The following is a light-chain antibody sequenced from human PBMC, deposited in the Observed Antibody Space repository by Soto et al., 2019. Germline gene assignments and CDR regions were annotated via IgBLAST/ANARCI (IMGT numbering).Light chain of an antibody. CDR1: QSIGIY. V-gene: IGKV1-39*01. CDR3: QQSYSTLTST. CDR2: AAS. Sequence: DIQMTQSPSSLSASVGDRVTISCRASQSIGIYLNWYQQRPGKAPKLLIYAASTLQSGVPSRFSGSGSGTDFTLTISSLQPEDFATYYCQQSYSTLTSTFGQGTKVDIK. J-gene: IGKJ1*01.